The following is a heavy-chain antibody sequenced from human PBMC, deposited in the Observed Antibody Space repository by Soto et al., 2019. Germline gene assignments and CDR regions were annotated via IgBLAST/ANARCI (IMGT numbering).Heavy chain of an antibody. CDR2: IYWDDDK. D-gene: IGHD3-10*01. V-gene: IGHV2-5*02. CDR1: GFSLSTNGVG. CDR3: AHRRFSGGSETIGFDY. Sequence: QITLKESGPTLVKPTQTLTLTCTFSGFSLSTNGVGVGWIRQPPGKALEWLALIYWDDDKRYSPSLKSRLTITKDTSKNQVVLTMTNVDPVDTATYYCAHRRFSGGSETIGFDYWGQGTLVTVSS. J-gene: IGHJ4*02.